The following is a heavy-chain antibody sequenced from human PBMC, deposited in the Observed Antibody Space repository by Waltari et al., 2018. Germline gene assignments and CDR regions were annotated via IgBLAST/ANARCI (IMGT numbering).Heavy chain of an antibody. V-gene: IGHV4-39*01. Sequence: QLQLQESGPGLVKPAETLSLTCTVSGGSISSSNYNWGWIRQPPGQGLEWIGSIYYSGAAKTNPSLKSRVSTSLDTSTNQFSLKLSSVTAADSAVYYCARQVPYGSSWYYGFGMDVWGQGAAVTISS. D-gene: IGHD6-13*01. CDR3: ARQVPYGSSWYYGFGMDV. CDR1: GGSISSSNYN. J-gene: IGHJ6*02. CDR2: IYYSGAA.